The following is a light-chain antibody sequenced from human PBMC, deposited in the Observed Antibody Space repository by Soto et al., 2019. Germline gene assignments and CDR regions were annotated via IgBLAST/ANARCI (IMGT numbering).Light chain of an antibody. V-gene: IGKV3-11*01. CDR2: DAS. Sequence: EIVLTQSPATLSLSPGERATLSCRASQSVFNSLAWYQPKPGQAPRRLIYDASNSAPGIQARCSGSGSGTDFTLTISSLEPEDSAVYYCQQRYQWPPLTFGPGTKVGIK. CDR3: QQRYQWPPLT. CDR1: QSVFNS. J-gene: IGKJ3*01.